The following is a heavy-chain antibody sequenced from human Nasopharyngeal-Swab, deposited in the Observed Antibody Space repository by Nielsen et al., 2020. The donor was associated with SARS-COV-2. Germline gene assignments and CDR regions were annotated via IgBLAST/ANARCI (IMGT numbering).Heavy chain of an antibody. CDR2: IDPSGGGT. Sequence: WVRQAPGQGLEWMGLIDPSGGGTRYAQKFQGRVTMTRDTSTSTVYMELSSLTSEDTAVYYCARDLKVAAGSQFDYWGQGTLVTVSS. J-gene: IGHJ4*02. D-gene: IGHD6-13*01. V-gene: IGHV1-46*01. CDR3: ARDLKVAAGSQFDY.